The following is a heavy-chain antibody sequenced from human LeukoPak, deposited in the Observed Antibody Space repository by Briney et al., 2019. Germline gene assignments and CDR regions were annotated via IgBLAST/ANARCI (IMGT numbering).Heavy chain of an antibody. CDR3: AKQYSSGWYNSAFDI. CDR2: ISYDGSNK. V-gene: IGHV3-30*18. D-gene: IGHD6-19*01. CDR1: GFTFSSYG. Sequence: GSLRLSCAASGFTFSSYGMHWVRQAPGKGLEWVAVISYDGSNKYYADSVKGRFTISRDNSKNTLYLQMNSLRAEDTAVYYCAKQYSSGWYNSAFDIWGQGTMVTVSS. J-gene: IGHJ3*02.